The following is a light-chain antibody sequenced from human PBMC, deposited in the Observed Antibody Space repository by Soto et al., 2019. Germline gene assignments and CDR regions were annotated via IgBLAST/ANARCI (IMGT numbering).Light chain of an antibody. J-gene: IGKJ1*01. V-gene: IGKV3-20*01. Sequence: EIVLTQSPGTLSLSPGERATLSCRASPSVSSNYLAWNQQKPGQLPRLLIYAASSRAAAIPDRFSGSGSGTDFTLTISRLEAEDFAVYYCQQYGSSPTFGQGTKVEIK. CDR2: AAS. CDR1: PSVSSNY. CDR3: QQYGSSPT.